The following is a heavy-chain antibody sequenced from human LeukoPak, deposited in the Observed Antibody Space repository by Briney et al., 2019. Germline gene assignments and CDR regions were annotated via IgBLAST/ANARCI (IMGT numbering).Heavy chain of an antibody. J-gene: IGHJ4*02. CDR2: IYSDNT. CDR1: GFTVSSNS. D-gene: IGHD3-10*01. V-gene: IGHV3-53*01. CDR3: ASHGSGSYWDFDY. Sequence: GGSLRLSCTVSGFTVSSNSMSWVRQAPGKGLEWVSFIYSDNTHYSDSVKGRFTISRDNAKNSLYLQMNSLRAEDTAVYYCASHGSGSYWDFDYWGQGTLVTVSS.